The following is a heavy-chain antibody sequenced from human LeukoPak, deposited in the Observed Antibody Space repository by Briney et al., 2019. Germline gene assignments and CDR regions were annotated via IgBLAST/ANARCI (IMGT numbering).Heavy chain of an antibody. V-gene: IGHV3-30*02. CDR1: GFTFSSFG. J-gene: IGHJ6*03. CDR3: AKDAELHDFWSVYYKKFYYYMDV. Sequence: QPGGSLRLSCAASGFTFSSFGIHWVRQAPGKGLEWVAFIRYDGSNKYYADSVKGRFTISRDNPKNTLYLQMNSLRAEDTAVYYCAKDAELHDFWSVYYKKFYYYMDVWGKGTTVTVS. CDR2: IRYDGSNK. D-gene: IGHD3-3*01.